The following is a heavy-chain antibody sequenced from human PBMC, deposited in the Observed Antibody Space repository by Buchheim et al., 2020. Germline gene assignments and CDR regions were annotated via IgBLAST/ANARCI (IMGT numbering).Heavy chain of an antibody. V-gene: IGHV3-48*03. D-gene: IGHD3-22*01. CDR3: ARYYYDSSGYNGGFDY. Sequence: EVQLVESGGGLVQPEGSLRLSCAASGFTFSSYEMNWVRQAPGKGLEWVSYISSSGSTIYYADSVKGRFTISRDNAKNSLYLQMNSLRAEDTAVYYCARYYYDSSGYNGGFDYWGQGTL. CDR2: ISSSGSTI. CDR1: GFTFSSYE. J-gene: IGHJ4*02.